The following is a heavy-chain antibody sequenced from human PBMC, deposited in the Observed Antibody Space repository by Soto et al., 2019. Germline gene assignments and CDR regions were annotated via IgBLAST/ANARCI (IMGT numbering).Heavy chain of an antibody. J-gene: IGHJ5*02. CDR1: GGSISSGEYY. D-gene: IGHD2-2*01. Sequence: SETLSLTCTVSGGSISSGEYYWTWIRQPPGKGLEWIGYIYHSGSTYYNPSLKSRVTISVDRSKNQFSLKLSSVTAADTAVYYCARHLVPAATNWFDPWGQGTLVTVSS. CDR2: IYHSGST. CDR3: ARHLVPAATNWFDP. V-gene: IGHV4-30-2*01.